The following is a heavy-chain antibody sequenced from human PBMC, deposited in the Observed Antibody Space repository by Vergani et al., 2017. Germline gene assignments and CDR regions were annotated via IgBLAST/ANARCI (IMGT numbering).Heavy chain of an antibody. CDR3: AKGNDIVRGVARGFDP. CDR2: IQYDGGYK. CDR1: GFTFSNYG. J-gene: IGHJ5*02. D-gene: IGHD3-10*01. Sequence: QVQLVESGGGVVQPGGSLRLSCAASGFTFSNYGMHWVRQAPGKGLEWVAFIQYDGGYKYYPDSVKGRFTISRDNSKNTLYLQMNSLRTEDTAVYYCAKGNDIVRGVARGFDPGGKGTLVTVSS. V-gene: IGHV3-30*02.